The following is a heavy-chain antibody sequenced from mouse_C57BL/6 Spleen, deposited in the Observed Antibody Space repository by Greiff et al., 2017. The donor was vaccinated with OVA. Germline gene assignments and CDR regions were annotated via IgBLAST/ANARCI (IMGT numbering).Heavy chain of an antibody. D-gene: IGHD2-2*01. Sequence: QVQLQQPGAELVRPGSSVKLSCKASGYTFTSYWMHWVKQRPIQGLEWIGNIDPSDSETHYNQKFKDKATLTVDKSSSTAYMQLSSLTSEDSAVYYGARGGYDGSIYYYAMDYWGQGTSVTVSS. V-gene: IGHV1-52*01. CDR3: ARGGYDGSIYYYAMDY. J-gene: IGHJ4*01. CDR1: GYTFTSYW. CDR2: IDPSDSET.